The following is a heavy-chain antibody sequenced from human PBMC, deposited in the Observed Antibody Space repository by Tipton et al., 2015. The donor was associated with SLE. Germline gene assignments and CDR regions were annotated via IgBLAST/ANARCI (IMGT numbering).Heavy chain of an antibody. CDR2: IYYSGST. CDR1: GGSISSSSYY. V-gene: IGHV4-39*07. CDR3: ARGGAVAGPFDY. J-gene: IGHJ4*02. Sequence: TLSLTCTVSGGSISSSSYYWGWIRQPPGKGLEWIGSIYYSGSTYYNPSLKSRVTISVDTSKNQFSLKLSSVTAADTAVYYCARGGAVAGPFDYWGQGNLVTVSS. D-gene: IGHD6-19*01.